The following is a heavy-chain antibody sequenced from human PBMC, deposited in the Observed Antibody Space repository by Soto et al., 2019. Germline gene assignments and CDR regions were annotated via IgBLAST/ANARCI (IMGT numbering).Heavy chain of an antibody. Sequence: EVQLVESGGGLVKPGGSLRLSCAASGFTFSSYSMNWVRQAPGKGLEWVSSISSSSSYIYYADSVKGRFTISRDNAKNSLYXXXNSLRAEDXAVXXXXXXXXRFGVVLGIDYWGQGTLVTVSS. V-gene: IGHV3-21*01. D-gene: IGHD3-3*01. J-gene: IGHJ4*02. CDR3: XXXXXRFGVVLGIDY. CDR2: ISSSSSYI. CDR1: GFTFSSYS.